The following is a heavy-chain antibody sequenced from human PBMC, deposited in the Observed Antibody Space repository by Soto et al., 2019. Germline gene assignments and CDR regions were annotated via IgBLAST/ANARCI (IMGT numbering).Heavy chain of an antibody. V-gene: IGHV3-30-3*01. CDR3: ARDMYSSDYFVKWFGP. D-gene: IGHD6-19*01. CDR1: GFSFSSYA. J-gene: IGHJ5*02. CDR2: ISHDGINK. Sequence: QVRLVESGGGVVQPGRSLRLSCTASGFSFSSYAMYWFRQPPGKGLEWVAVISHDGINKHYADSVKGRVTVSRDNSNHALDLQLNSLRCEDTAMYYCARDMYSSDYFVKWFGPWGQGTLVTVSS.